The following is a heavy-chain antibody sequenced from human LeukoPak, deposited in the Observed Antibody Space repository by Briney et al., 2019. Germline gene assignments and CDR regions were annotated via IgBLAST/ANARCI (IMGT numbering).Heavy chain of an antibody. V-gene: IGHV1-58*02. CDR3: AADQGSGWYV. J-gene: IGHJ4*02. CDR2: VVVGSGNT. CDR1: GFTFTSSA. D-gene: IGHD6-19*01. Sequence: GASVKVSCKASGFTFTSSAMQWVRQARGQRLEWIGWVVVGSGNTNYAQKFQERVTITRDMSTSTAYMELSSLRSEDTAVYYCAADQGSGWYVWGQGTLVTVSS.